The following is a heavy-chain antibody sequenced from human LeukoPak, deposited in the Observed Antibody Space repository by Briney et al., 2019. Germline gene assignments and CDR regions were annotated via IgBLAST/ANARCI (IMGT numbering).Heavy chain of an antibody. CDR1: GFTFSSYS. Sequence: GGSLRLSCAASGFTFSSYSMNWVRQAPGKGLEWVSSISSSSSYIYYADSVKGRFTISRDNAKNSLYLQMNSLRAEDTAVYYCARMKGFSSSWYGGHYFDYWGQGTLVTVSS. V-gene: IGHV3-21*04. CDR3: ARMKGFSSSWYGGHYFDY. J-gene: IGHJ4*02. CDR2: ISSSSSYI. D-gene: IGHD6-13*01.